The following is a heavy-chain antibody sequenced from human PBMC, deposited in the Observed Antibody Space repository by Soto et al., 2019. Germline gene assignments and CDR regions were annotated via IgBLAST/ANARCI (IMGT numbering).Heavy chain of an antibody. D-gene: IGHD4-17*01. CDR3: ARDRGLRYLFDY. CDR1: GFTFSSYA. CDR2: ISDDGGNK. Sequence: QVQLVESGGGVVQPGRSLRLSCAASGFTFSSYAMHWVRQAPGKGLEWVPVISDDGGNKYYADSVKGRFTISRDNSKNTLYLQMNSLRAEDTAVYYCARDRGLRYLFDYWGQGTLVTVSS. J-gene: IGHJ4*02. V-gene: IGHV3-30-3*01.